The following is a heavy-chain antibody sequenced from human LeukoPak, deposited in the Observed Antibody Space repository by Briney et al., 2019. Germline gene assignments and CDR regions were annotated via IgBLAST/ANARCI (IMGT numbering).Heavy chain of an antibody. CDR2: IYTSGST. D-gene: IGHD5-18*01. Sequence: PSETLSLTCTVSGGSISSYYWSWIRQPAGKGLEWIGRIYTSGSTNYNPSLKSRVTMSVDRSKNQFSLKLSSVTGADTAVYYCARERITAMATGYDAFDIWGQGTMVTVSS. J-gene: IGHJ3*02. CDR3: ARERITAMATGYDAFDI. V-gene: IGHV4-4*07. CDR1: GGSISSYY.